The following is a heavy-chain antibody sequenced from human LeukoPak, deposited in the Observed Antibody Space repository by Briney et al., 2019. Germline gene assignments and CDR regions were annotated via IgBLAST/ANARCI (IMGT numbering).Heavy chain of an antibody. Sequence: GASVKVSCKASGGTFSSYAISWVRQAPGQGLEWMGGIIPIFGTANYAQKFQGRVTITADESTSTAYMELSSLRSEDTAVYYCARVARAAVAGTTRGSYYGMDVWGQGTTVTVSS. CDR1: GGTFSSYA. J-gene: IGHJ6*02. D-gene: IGHD6-19*01. CDR3: ARVARAAVAGTTRGSYYGMDV. V-gene: IGHV1-69*13. CDR2: IIPIFGTA.